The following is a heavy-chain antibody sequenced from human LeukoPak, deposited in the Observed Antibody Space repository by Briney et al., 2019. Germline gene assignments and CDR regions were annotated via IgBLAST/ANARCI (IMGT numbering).Heavy chain of an antibody. CDR3: ARGRWGSGSYSMYYFDY. D-gene: IGHD3-10*01. J-gene: IGHJ4*02. Sequence: GRSLRLSCAASGFTFSSYAMHWVRQAPGKGLEWVAVISYDGSNKYYADSVKGRFTISRDNSKNTLYLQMNSLRAEDTAVYYCARGRWGSGSYSMYYFDYWGQGTLVTVSS. CDR2: ISYDGSNK. V-gene: IGHV3-30-3*01. CDR1: GFTFSSYA.